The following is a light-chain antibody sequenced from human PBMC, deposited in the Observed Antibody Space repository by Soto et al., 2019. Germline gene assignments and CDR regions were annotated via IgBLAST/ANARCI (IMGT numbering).Light chain of an antibody. CDR3: QQYGPSPT. CDR2: GPS. Sequence: EIVLTQSPGTLSLSPGERATLSCRASESVSSNYLAWYQQKPGQAPRLLVYGPSTRATGIPDRFSGSGSGTEFTLTITRLDPEDFAVYFCQQYGPSPTFGQGTKVEIK. J-gene: IGKJ1*01. CDR1: ESVSSNY. V-gene: IGKV3-20*01.